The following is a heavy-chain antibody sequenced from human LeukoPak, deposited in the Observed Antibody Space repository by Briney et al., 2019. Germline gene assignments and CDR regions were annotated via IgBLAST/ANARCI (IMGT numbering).Heavy chain of an antibody. CDR3: AREGGSIQLRSYYFDY. J-gene: IGHJ4*02. D-gene: IGHD5-18*01. CDR1: GYTFTSYD. V-gene: IGHV1-8*01. CDR2: MNPNSGNT. Sequence: ASVKVSCKASGYTFTSYDINWVRQATGQGLEWMGWMNPNSGNTGYAQKFQGRVTMTRNTSISTAYMELSSLGSEDTAVYYCAREGGSIQLRSYYFDYWGQGTLVTVSS.